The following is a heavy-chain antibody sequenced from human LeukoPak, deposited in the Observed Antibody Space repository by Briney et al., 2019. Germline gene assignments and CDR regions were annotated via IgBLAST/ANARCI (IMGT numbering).Heavy chain of an antibody. CDR2: IGANGGTT. Sequence: PGGSLRLSCSTSGFTFHTYAMSWVRQTPGKGLEWVSAIGANGGTTFYADSVTGRFTISRDNSKSTLYLQMNSLRGEDTAVYYCARIYSNGWPDYWGQGTLVTVSS. D-gene: IGHD6-19*01. CDR1: GFTFHTYA. J-gene: IGHJ4*02. V-gene: IGHV3-23*01. CDR3: ARIYSNGWPDY.